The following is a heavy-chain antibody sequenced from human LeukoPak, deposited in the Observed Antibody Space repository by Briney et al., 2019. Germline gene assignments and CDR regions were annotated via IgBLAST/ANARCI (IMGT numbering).Heavy chain of an antibody. CDR1: GFTFSSYA. V-gene: IGHV3-30*04. CDR2: ISYDGSNK. CDR3: ARGDYDILSGDAFDI. J-gene: IGHJ3*02. Sequence: GGSLRLSCAASGFTFSSYAMHWVRQAPGKGPEWVAVISYDGSNKYYADSVKGRFTISRDNSKNTLYLQMNSLRAEDTAVYYCARGDYDILSGDAFDIWGQGTMVTVSS. D-gene: IGHD3-9*01.